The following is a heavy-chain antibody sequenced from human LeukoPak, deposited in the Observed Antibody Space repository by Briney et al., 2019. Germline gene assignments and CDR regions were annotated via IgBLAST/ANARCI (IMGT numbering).Heavy chain of an antibody. D-gene: IGHD4-11*01. V-gene: IGHV4-34*01. CDR3: ARRTTVTIPFGY. CDR2: INHSGST. CDR1: GGSFSGYY. Sequence: SEALSLTCAVYGGSFSGYYWSWIRQPPGKGLEWSGEINHSGSTNYNPSLKSRVTISVDKSKNQFSLKLSSVTAADTAVYYCARRTTVTIPFGYWGQGTLVTVSS. J-gene: IGHJ4*02.